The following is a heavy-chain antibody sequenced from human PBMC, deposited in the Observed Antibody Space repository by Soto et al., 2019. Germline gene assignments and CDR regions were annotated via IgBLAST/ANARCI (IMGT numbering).Heavy chain of an antibody. Sequence: QVQLVQSGAEVKKPGASVKVSCKASGYTFSNYYIHWVRQPPGQGLEWMGISNPTSGSTNYAQKFQGRVTLTYDTSTTTVYMELSGLRSEDTAVLYCARDLAAGDHWGQGTLVTVSS. D-gene: IGHD6-13*01. V-gene: IGHV1-46*01. CDR3: ARDLAAGDH. CDR1: GYTFSNYY. J-gene: IGHJ4*02. CDR2: SNPTSGST.